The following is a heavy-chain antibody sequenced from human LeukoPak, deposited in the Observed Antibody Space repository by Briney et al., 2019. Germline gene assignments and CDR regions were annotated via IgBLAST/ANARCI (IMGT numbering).Heavy chain of an antibody. J-gene: IGHJ5*02. D-gene: IGHD3-10*01. CDR1: GYTFTSYG. CDR2: ISAYNGNT. V-gene: IGHV1-18*01. Sequence: ASVKVSCKASGYTFTSYGISWVRQAPGQGLEWMGWISAYNGNTNYAQKLQGRVTMTTDTSTSTAYMELRSLRSDDTAVYYCARDPGYYGSGSLRGYNWFDPWGQGTLVTVSS. CDR3: ARDPGYYGSGSLRGYNWFDP.